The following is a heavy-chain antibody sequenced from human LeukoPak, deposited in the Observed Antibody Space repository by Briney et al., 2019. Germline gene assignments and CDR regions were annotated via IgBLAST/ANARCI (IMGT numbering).Heavy chain of an antibody. V-gene: IGHV4-4*07. CDR3: ARGPYVWSGYTYYYYYYMLV. D-gene: IGHD3-3*01. J-gene: IGHJ6*03. Sequence: PSEILSLTCTVSGGSIGGYYWTWIRQPAGKRLECIGRIYGSGDANYNPSLKSRVAMSLGTSKSHFSLKLSSVTAADTAVYYCARGPYVWSGYTYYYYYYMLVWGKGTTVTVSS. CDR2: IYGSGDA. CDR1: GGSIGGYY.